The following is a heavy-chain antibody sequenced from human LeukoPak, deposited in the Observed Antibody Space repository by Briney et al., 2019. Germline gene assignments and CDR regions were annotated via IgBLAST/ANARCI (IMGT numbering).Heavy chain of an antibody. Sequence: PSETLSLTCAVSGGSVLNYYWSWIRQPPGQGLEWIGIIYYTGTSNSNPSLGSRVSMSVDSSKNQISLQLKSVTAADTAVYFCARDQKFSYFDPWGQGTLVTVSS. CDR1: GGSVLNYY. D-gene: IGHD1-26*01. J-gene: IGHJ5*02. CDR3: ARDQKFSYFDP. CDR2: IYYTGTS. V-gene: IGHV4-59*02.